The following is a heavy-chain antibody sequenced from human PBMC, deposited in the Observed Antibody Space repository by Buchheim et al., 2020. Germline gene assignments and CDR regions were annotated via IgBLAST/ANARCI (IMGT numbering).Heavy chain of an antibody. D-gene: IGHD2-21*02. CDR3: ASPSGDCYSCYYYGMDV. J-gene: IGHJ6*02. CDR1: GFTFSSYA. V-gene: IGHV3-30*04. Sequence: QVQLVESGGGVVQPGRSLRLSCAASGFTFSSYAMHWVRQAPGKGLEWVAVISYDGSNKYYADSVKCRFTISRDNSKNTLYLQMNSLRAEDTAVYYCASPSGDCYSCYYYGMDVWGQGTT. CDR2: ISYDGSNK.